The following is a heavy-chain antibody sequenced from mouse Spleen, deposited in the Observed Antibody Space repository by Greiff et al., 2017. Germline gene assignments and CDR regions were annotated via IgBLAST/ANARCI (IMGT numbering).Heavy chain of an antibody. J-gene: IGHJ1*01. CDR1: GFNIKDYY. CDR3: TTWEGRRYFDV. CDR2: IDPEDGDT. Sequence: EVKVEESGAELVRPGASVKLSCTASGFNIKDYYMHWVKQRPEQGLEWIGRIDPEDGDTEYAPKFQGKATMTADTSSNTAYLQLSSLTSEDTAVYYCTTWEGRRYFDVWGAGTTVTVSS. V-gene: IGHV14-1*01. D-gene: IGHD3-3*01.